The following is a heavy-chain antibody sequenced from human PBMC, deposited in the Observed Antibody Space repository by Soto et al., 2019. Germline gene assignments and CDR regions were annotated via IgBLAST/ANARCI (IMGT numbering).Heavy chain of an antibody. J-gene: IGHJ6*02. V-gene: IGHV1-69*14. D-gene: IGHD2-21*02. CDR3: ATAVTAGTYYNYGLDV. CDR1: GGTFGTYG. CDR2: IIPASDTE. Sequence: QVHLVQSGAEVKKPGSSVNISCKASGGTFGTYGLNWVRQFPGQGLEWMGGIIPASDTENYAQKFQGRVTINADKSTNIAHMQMDRLTSDDTAVYYCATAVTAGTYYNYGLDVWGQGTTVTVS.